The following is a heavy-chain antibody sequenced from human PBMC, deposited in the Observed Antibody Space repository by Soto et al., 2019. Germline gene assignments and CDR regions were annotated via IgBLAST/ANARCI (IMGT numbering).Heavy chain of an antibody. CDR3: AKFLVQVAGVDY. J-gene: IGHJ4*02. CDR2: ISGSGITI. CDR1: GFTFSSYA. D-gene: IGHD6-19*01. V-gene: IGHV3-23*01. Sequence: GGSRRLSWPASGFTFSSYAMSWVRQAPGKGLEWVSAISGSGITIYYAASVKGRFTISRDNSKNTLYLKMDSLRAEDTAVYYCAKFLVQVAGVDYWGQGIQVTVSS.